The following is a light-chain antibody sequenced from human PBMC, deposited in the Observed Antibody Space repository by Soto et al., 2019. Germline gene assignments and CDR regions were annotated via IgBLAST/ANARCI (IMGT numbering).Light chain of an antibody. CDR3: QQFNGYLYT. CDR1: QGISSA. J-gene: IGKJ2*01. Sequence: AIQLTQSPSSLSASVGDTVTITCRASQGISSALAWYQQKPGKAPHLLIYDASTLESGVPSRFSGSGSGTDFTLTISSLQPEDFATYFCQQFNGYLYTFGQGTNLEIK. V-gene: IGKV1-13*02. CDR2: DAS.